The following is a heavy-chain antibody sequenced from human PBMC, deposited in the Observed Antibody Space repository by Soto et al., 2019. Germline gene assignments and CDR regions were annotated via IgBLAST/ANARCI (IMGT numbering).Heavy chain of an antibody. CDR1: GFNFNNYG. CDR2: IWPDGNIK. J-gene: IGHJ5*02. CDR3: ARAGLVARTQLDWFDP. D-gene: IGHD2-8*02. V-gene: IGHV3-33*01. Sequence: QVQLVESGGGVVQSGRSLRLSCAASGFNFNNYGLHWVRQAPGKGLEWVAGIWPDGNIKHYRDSVKGRFTISRDNSKNKLYLQMNSLNAEDSAVYYCARAGLVARTQLDWFDPWGQGTLVTVSS.